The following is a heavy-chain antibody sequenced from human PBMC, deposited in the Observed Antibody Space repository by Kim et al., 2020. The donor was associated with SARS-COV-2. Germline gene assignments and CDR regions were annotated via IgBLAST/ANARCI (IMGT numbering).Heavy chain of an antibody. CDR2: INAGNGNT. Sequence: ASVKVSCKASGYTFTSYAMHWVRQAPGQRLEWMRWINAGNGNTKYSQKFQGRVTITRDTSASTAYMELSSLRSEDTAVYYCARDEKMVRGVMLYYYYYGMDVWGQGATVTVSS. J-gene: IGHJ6*02. D-gene: IGHD3-10*01. CDR3: ARDEKMVRGVMLYYYYYGMDV. CDR1: GYTFTSYA. V-gene: IGHV1-3*01.